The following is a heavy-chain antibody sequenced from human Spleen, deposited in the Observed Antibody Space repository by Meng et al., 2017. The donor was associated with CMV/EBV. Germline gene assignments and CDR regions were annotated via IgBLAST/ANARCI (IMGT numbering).Heavy chain of an antibody. CDR2: INHGGSA. V-gene: IGHV4-34*01. CDR1: GGSFSGYY. J-gene: IGHJ5*02. CDR3: VRGPREVVWGVVIRRGPWFDP. Sequence: SETLSLTCAVYGGSFSGYYWRWIRRPPGKGLEWIGEINHGGSANYSPSLKSRVTISVDTSKNQFSLKLSSVTAADTATYFCVRGPREVVWGVVIRRGPWFDPWGQGTLVTVSS. D-gene: IGHD2-8*02.